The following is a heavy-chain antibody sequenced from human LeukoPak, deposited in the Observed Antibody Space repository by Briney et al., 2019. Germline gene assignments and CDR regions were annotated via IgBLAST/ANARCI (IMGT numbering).Heavy chain of an antibody. CDR1: GFIFSNYW. CDR2: IKQDGSEK. J-gene: IGHJ6*02. D-gene: IGHD3-10*01. Sequence: GGSLRLSCAASGFIFSNYWMTWVRQAPGKGLEWVANIKQDGSEKYYMDSVKGRFTISRDKSKNTLYLQMNSLRAEDTAVYYCARDLYYGSGKYYHGMDLWGQGTTVTVSS. V-gene: IGHV3-7*01. CDR3: ARDLYYGSGKYYHGMDL.